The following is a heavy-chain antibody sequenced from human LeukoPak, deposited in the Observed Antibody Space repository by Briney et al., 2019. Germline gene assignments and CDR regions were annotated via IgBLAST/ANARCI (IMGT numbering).Heavy chain of an antibody. V-gene: IGHV3-74*01. CDR1: GFTFSSYW. D-gene: IGHD3-10*01. CDR2: INSDGSST. Sequence: PGGSLRLSCAASGFTFSSYWMHWVRQAPGKGLVWVSRINSDGSSTSYADSVKGRFTISRDNAKNTLYLQMNSLRAEDTAVYYCARRVEYYYGSEEVGYLDYWGQGTLVTVSS. CDR3: ARRVEYYYGSEEVGYLDY. J-gene: IGHJ4*02.